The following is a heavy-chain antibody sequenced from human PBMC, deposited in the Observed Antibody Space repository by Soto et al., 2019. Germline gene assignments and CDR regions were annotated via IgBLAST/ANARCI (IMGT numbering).Heavy chain of an antibody. D-gene: IGHD3-22*01. CDR1: GGTFSSYA. Sequence: QVXLXXSXAEVKKPGSSVKVSCKASGGTFSSYAITWVRQAPGQGLEWMGGIIPIFGTANYAQKFQARVTITADESTSTAYMALSSLRSEDTAVYYCARDRGPSSGYYPYWFDPWGPGTLVTVSS. V-gene: IGHV1-69*12. CDR2: IIPIFGTA. CDR3: ARDRGPSSGYYPYWFDP. J-gene: IGHJ5*02.